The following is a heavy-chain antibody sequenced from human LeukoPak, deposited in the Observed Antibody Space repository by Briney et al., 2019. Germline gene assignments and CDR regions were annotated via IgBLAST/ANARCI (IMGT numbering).Heavy chain of an antibody. CDR2: MNPNSGNT. D-gene: IGHD6-13*01. Sequence: GASVKVSCKASGYTFTSYDINWVRQATGQGLEWMGWMNPNSGNTGYAQKFQGRVTITADESTSTAYMELSSLRSEDTAVYYCARVGAAAGIDYWGQGTLVTVSS. J-gene: IGHJ4*02. CDR3: ARVGAAAGIDY. V-gene: IGHV1-8*01. CDR1: GYTFTSYD.